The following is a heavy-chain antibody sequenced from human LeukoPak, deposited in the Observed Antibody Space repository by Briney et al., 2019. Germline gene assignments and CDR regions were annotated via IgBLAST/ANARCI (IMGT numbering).Heavy chain of an antibody. CDR1: GFTFGDHG. CDR2: ITTTGGTS. J-gene: IGHJ3*02. D-gene: IGHD5-24*01. CDR3: AREGMATIDAFDI. Sequence: GGSLRLSCAASGFTFGDHGMSWVRQAPGKGLEWVSSITTTGGTSFYADSVKGRFTISRDNAKNSLYLQMNSLRAEDTAVYYCAREGMATIDAFDIWGQGTMVTVSS. V-gene: IGHV3-11*04.